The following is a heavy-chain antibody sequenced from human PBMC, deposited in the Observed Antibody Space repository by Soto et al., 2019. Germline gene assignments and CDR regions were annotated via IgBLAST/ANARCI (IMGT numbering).Heavy chain of an antibody. CDR3: AREGTGTNRDYFDY. J-gene: IGHJ4*02. Sequence: GASVKVSCKASGYTFTNYGFSWVRQAPGQGLEWMGWISGYNGNAKYAEKFQGRVTMTTDVSTSTAYMELSSLRSEYMAVYYCAREGTGTNRDYFDYWGQGTLVTVSS. D-gene: IGHD1-1*01. CDR1: GYTFTNYG. CDR2: ISGYNGNA. V-gene: IGHV1-18*03.